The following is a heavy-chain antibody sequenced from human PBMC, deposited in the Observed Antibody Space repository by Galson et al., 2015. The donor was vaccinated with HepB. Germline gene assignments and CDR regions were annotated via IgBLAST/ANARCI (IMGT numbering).Heavy chain of an antibody. V-gene: IGHV3-11*06. CDR3: ARDADADYGDHTHFDF. CDR1: GFTFSDYY. D-gene: IGHD4-17*01. CDR2: ISSSTYT. J-gene: IGHJ4*02. Sequence: SLRLSCAASGFTFSDYYMSWIRQAPGKGLEWVSYISSSTYTNYADSVKGRFTISSANAKNSLFLQINSLRAEDTAVYYCARDADADYGDHTHFDFWGQGVLVTVSS.